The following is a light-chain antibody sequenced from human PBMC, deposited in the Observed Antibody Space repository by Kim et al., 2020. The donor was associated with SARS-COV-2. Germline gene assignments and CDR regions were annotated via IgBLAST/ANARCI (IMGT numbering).Light chain of an antibody. J-gene: IGLJ6*01. CDR1: SSDVGGYDY. CDR2: DVI. CDR3: SSYTARNTWI. V-gene: IGLV2-14*03. Sequence: QSALTQPAPLSGTPEQSITISCSGSSSDVGGYDYVSWYQQFPGKAPKVIIYDVIKRPSGVPDRFFGSKSGNTAFLTISGLHVEDEAVYHCSSYTARNTWIFGGGTKVTVL.